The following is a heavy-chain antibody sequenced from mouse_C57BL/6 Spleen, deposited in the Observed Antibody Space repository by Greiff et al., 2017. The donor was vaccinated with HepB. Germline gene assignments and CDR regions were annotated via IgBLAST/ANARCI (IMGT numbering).Heavy chain of an antibody. Sequence: EVQLQQSGPELVKPGASVKISCKASGYTFTDYYMNWVKQSHGKSLEWIGDINPNNGGTGYNQKFKGKATLTVDKSSSTAYMELRSLTSADSAVYYWARDNYGSSGYFDYWGQGTTLTVSS. J-gene: IGHJ2*01. D-gene: IGHD1-1*01. CDR3: ARDNYGSSGYFDY. V-gene: IGHV1-26*01. CDR1: GYTFTDYY. CDR2: INPNNGGT.